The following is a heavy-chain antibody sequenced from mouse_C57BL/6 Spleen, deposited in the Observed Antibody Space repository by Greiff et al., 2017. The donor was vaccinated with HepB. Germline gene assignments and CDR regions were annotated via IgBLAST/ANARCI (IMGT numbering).Heavy chain of an antibody. J-gene: IGHJ4*01. CDR1: GFTFSDYG. D-gene: IGHD2-10*01. CDR3: ARGVPLLSYAMDY. V-gene: IGHV5-17*01. Sequence: EVHLVESGGGLVKPGGSLKLSCAASGFTFSDYGMHWVRQAPEKGLEWVAYISSGSSTIYYADTVKGRFTISRDNAKNTLFLQMTSLRSEDTAMYYCARGVPLLSYAMDYWGQGTSVTVSS. CDR2: ISSGSSTI.